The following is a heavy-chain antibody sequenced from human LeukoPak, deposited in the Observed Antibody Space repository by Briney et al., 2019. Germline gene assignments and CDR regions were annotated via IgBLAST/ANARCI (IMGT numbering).Heavy chain of an antibody. Sequence: PGGSLRLSCAASGFTFSDYDMHWVRQATGKCLEWVSAIGTAGDTYYTGSVKGRFTISRENAKNSLYLKMNSLRAGDTAVYYCARVAKERVGGVYYFDYWGQGTLVTVSS. D-gene: IGHD1-1*01. CDR3: ARVAKERVGGVYYFDY. V-gene: IGHV3-13*01. J-gene: IGHJ4*02. CDR1: GFTFSDYD. CDR2: IGTAGDT.